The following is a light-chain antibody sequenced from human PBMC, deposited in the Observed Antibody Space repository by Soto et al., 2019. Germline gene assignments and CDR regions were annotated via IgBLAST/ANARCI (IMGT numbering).Light chain of an antibody. CDR1: QSISSY. V-gene: IGKV1-39*01. J-gene: IGKJ4*01. Sequence: DIQMTQSPSSLSASVGDRVTITCRASQSISSYLNWYQQKPGKAPKLLIYAASSLQSGVPSRFSGSGSGTDFTLTISSLQPEDFSTYYGQQRYSHPLTFGGGTKVEIK. CDR3: QQRYSHPLT. CDR2: AAS.